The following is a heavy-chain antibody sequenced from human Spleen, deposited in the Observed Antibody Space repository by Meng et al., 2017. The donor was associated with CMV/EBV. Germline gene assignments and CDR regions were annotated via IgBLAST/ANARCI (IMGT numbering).Heavy chain of an antibody. V-gene: IGHV3-66*02. J-gene: IGHJ4*02. CDR1: GFTVSSNY. Sequence: GGSLRLSCAASGFTVSSNYMSWVRQAPGKGLEWVSVIYSGGSTYYADSVKGRFTISRDNSKNTLYLQMNSLRAEDTAVYYCARAPRWGSSPSNWGQGTLVTVSS. CDR2: IYSGGST. D-gene: IGHD6-13*01. CDR3: ARAPRWGSSPSN.